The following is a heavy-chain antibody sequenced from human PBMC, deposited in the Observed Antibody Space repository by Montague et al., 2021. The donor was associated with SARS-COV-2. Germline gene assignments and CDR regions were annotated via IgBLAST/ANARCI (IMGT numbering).Heavy chain of an antibody. CDR1: GFSLSTSGMC. D-gene: IGHD1-20*01. Sequence: PALVKPTQTLTLTCTFSGFSLSTSGMCVSWIRQPPGKALEWLAXXXWXXXKYXSTSLKTRLTISKDTFKNPVVLTMTNMDPVDTATYYCARMTPITGLDYWGQGTLVTVSS. CDR2: XXWXXXK. J-gene: IGHJ4*02. V-gene: IGHV2-70*01. CDR3: ARMTPITGLDY.